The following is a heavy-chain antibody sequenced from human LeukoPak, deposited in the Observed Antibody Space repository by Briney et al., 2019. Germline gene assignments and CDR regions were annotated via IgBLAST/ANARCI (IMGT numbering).Heavy chain of an antibody. V-gene: IGHV1-2*02. J-gene: IGHJ4*02. Sequence: GASVKVSCKASGYTFTGYYMHWVRQAPGQGLEWMGWINPNSGGTNYAQKFQGRVTMTRDTSISTAYMELSRLRSDDTAVYYCARTPRSTVTPLFDYWGQGTLVTVSS. D-gene: IGHD4-17*01. CDR2: INPNSGGT. CDR1: GYTFTGYY. CDR3: ARTPRSTVTPLFDY.